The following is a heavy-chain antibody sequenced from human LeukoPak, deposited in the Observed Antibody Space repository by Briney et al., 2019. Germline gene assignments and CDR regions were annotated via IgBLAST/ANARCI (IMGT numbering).Heavy chain of an antibody. Sequence: ASVKVSCKASGYTFTSYDINWVRQGPGQGLEWMGWMNPNSGNTGYAQKFQGRVTMTRDTSINTAYMELNTLISEDTAVYYCTRESLYVPRWFDPWGQGTLVTVSS. CDR1: GYTFTSYD. CDR2: MNPNSGNT. J-gene: IGHJ5*02. CDR3: TRESLYVPRWFDP. V-gene: IGHV1-8*01. D-gene: IGHD5/OR15-5a*01.